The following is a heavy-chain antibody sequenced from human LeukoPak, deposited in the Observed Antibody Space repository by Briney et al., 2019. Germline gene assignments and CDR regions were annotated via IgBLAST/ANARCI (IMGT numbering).Heavy chain of an antibody. Sequence: SETLSLTCTVSGGSISSSRYYWGWIRQPPGKGLEWIGSIYYSGSTYYNPYLKSRVTISVDTSKNQFSLKLSSVTAADTAVYYCAYSSGLLRWFDPWGQGTLVTVSS. CDR3: AYSSGLLRWFDP. D-gene: IGHD6-19*01. CDR2: IYYSGST. J-gene: IGHJ5*02. CDR1: GGSISSSRYY. V-gene: IGHV4-39*01.